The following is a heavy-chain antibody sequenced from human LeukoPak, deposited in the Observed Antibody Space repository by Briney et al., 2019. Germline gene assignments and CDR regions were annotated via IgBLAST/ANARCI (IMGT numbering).Heavy chain of an antibody. V-gene: IGHV3-48*01. CDR1: GFTFSSYS. CDR2: ISSSSTI. Sequence: GGSLRLSCAASGFTFSSYSMNWVRQAPGKGLEWVSYISSSSTIYYADSVKGRFTISRDNAKNLLYLQMNSLRAEDTAVYYCARGDDYGDYGGQGTLVTVFS. CDR3: ARGDDYGDY. J-gene: IGHJ4*02.